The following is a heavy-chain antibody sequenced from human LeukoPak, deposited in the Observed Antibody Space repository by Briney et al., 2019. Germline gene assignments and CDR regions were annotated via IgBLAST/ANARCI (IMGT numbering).Heavy chain of an antibody. CDR1: GFTFSTYS. Sequence: HTGGSLRLSCAASGFTFSTYSIHWVRQAPGKGLESVSAISSNGGSTYYANSVKDRFTISRDNSKNTLYLQMGSLRAEDTAVYFCARAYRDYVWGSHQGYSDYYYMDVWGKGTTVTVSS. J-gene: IGHJ6*03. D-gene: IGHD3-16*02. CDR2: ISSNGGST. CDR3: ARAYRDYVWGSHQGYSDYYYMDV. V-gene: IGHV3-64*01.